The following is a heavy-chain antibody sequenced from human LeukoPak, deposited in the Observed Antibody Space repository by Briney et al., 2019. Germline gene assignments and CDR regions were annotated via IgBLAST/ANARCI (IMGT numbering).Heavy chain of an antibody. CDR1: GFTFSDYA. V-gene: IGHV3-23*01. J-gene: IGHJ4*02. CDR2: ISHVGGT. D-gene: IGHD2-2*01. Sequence: GGSLRLSCAASGFTFSDYAMSWVRQAPEKGLEWVSTISHVGGTYYADSVRGRFTISRDNSKNTLYLQMNSLRAEDTAVYYCANGWPRISSTSCLRYWGQGTLVTVSS. CDR3: ANGWPRISSTSCLRY.